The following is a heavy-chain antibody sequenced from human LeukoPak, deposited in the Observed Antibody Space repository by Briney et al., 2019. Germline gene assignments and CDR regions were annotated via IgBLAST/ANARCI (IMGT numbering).Heavy chain of an antibody. CDR2: IYYTGST. V-gene: IGHV4-39*01. CDR3: ARHVSGYYDAFDI. Sequence: GSLRLSCAASGFTFSSYAMSWVRQAPGKGLEWIGSIYYTGSTYYNPSLKSRVTIFVDTSKNQFSLKLSSVTAADTAVYYCARHVSGYYDAFDIWGQGTMVTVSS. J-gene: IGHJ3*02. D-gene: IGHD3-9*01. CDR1: GFTFSSYA.